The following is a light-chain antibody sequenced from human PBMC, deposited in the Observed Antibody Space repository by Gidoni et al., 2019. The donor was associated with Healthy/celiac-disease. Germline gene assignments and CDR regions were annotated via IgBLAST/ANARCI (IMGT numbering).Light chain of an antibody. V-gene: IGLV1-51*01. J-gene: IGLJ2*01. CDR2: DNN. CDR3: GTWDSSLSNVV. Sequence: QSVLTQPPSVSAAPGQKVTISCSGSSSNIGNNYVSWYQQLPGPAPKLLIYDNNKRPSGIPDRFSGSKSGTSATLGITGLQTGDEADYYCGTWDSSLSNVVFGGGTKLTVL. CDR1: SSNIGNNY.